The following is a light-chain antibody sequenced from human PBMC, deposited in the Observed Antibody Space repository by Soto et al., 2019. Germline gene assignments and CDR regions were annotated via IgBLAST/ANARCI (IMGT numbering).Light chain of an antibody. Sequence: EIVMTQSPVTPSLSPGERATLSCRASQDFGNNLACYQQKPGQPPRLLIFGASTRATNIASRFGGPGSGTEFTLTITSLQSGDFATYSCHQYQDWPLTFGGGKKVEI. CDR1: QDFGNN. CDR2: GAS. CDR3: HQYQDWPLT. V-gene: IGKV3-15*01. J-gene: IGKJ4*01.